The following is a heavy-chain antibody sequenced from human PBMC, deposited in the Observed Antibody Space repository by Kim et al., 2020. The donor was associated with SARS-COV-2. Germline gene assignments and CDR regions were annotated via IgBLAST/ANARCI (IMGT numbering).Heavy chain of an antibody. Sequence: GGSLRLSCAASGFTFSSYEMNWVRQAPGKGLEWVSYISSSGSTIYYADSVKGRFTISRDNAKNSLYLQMNSLRAEDTAVYYCARDWGGGIVVVPAARGDAFDIWGQGTMVTVSS. CDR1: GFTFSSYE. CDR3: ARDWGGGIVVVPAARGDAFDI. V-gene: IGHV3-48*03. CDR2: ISSSGSTI. D-gene: IGHD2-2*01. J-gene: IGHJ3*02.